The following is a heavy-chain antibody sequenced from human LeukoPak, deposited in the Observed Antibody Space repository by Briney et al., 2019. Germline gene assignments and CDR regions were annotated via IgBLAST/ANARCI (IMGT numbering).Heavy chain of an antibody. V-gene: IGHV3-66*01. CDR1: GFTVSSNY. J-gene: IGHJ5*02. CDR3: AKEGLRSPGGENWFDP. CDR2: IYSGGST. Sequence: GGSLRLSCAASGFTVSSNYMSWVRQAPGKGLEWVSVIYSGGSTYYADSVKGRFTISRDNSKNTLYLQMNSLRAEDTAVYYCAKEGLRSPGGENWFDPWGQGTLVTVSS. D-gene: IGHD3-16*01.